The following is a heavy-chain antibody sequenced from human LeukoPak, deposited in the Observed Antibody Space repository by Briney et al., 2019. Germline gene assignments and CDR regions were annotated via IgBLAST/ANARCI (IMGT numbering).Heavy chain of an antibody. CDR1: GYSFIDYY. Sequence: ASVKVSCKASGYSFIDYYMHWVRPALGQGLERMGWINPKNGDTNYAQKFQGRVSLTRDASISTAYMELSRLRSDDTAVYYCARAGTVMLLDYWGQGTLVTVSS. CDR3: ARAGTVMLLDY. D-gene: IGHD3-16*01. J-gene: IGHJ4*02. V-gene: IGHV1-2*02. CDR2: INPKNGDT.